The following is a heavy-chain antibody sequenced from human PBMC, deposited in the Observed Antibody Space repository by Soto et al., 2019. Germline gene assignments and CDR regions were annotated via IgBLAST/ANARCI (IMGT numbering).Heavy chain of an antibody. J-gene: IGHJ4*02. Sequence: QITLKESGPTVVKPTETLTLTCTFSGFSLTTSGGGVGWVRQSPGKAPEWLALIYWDDDKRYSTSLNSRLIITKDTSNNQVVLTMANVDPADTATYYCAHRVLRTVFGLVTTTAIYFDFWGPGTPVVVSS. D-gene: IGHD3-3*01. V-gene: IGHV2-5*02. CDR3: AHRVLRTVFGLVTTTAIYFDF. CDR1: GFSLTTSGGG. CDR2: IYWDDDK.